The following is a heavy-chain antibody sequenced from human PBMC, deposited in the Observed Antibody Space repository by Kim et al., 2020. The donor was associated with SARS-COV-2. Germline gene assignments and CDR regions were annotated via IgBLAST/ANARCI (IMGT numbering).Heavy chain of an antibody. CDR2: INAGNGNT. Sequence: ASVKVSCKSSGYTFTSYAMHWVRQAPGQRLEWMGWINAGNGNTKYSQKFQGRVTITRDTSASTAYMELSSLRSEDTAVYYCARGPYYYGSGSHWYFDLWGRGTLVTVSS. J-gene: IGHJ2*01. V-gene: IGHV1-3*01. CDR3: ARGPYYYGSGSHWYFDL. D-gene: IGHD3-10*01. CDR1: GYTFTSYA.